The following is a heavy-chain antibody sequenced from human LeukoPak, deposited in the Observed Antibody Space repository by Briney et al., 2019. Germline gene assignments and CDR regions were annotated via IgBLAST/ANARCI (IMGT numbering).Heavy chain of an antibody. D-gene: IGHD2-2*01. J-gene: IGHJ4*02. V-gene: IGHV1-2*02. CDR1: GYTFTGYY. CDR3: ARGLSRIVVLPAAISY. CDR2: IKPNSGGT. Sequence: ASVKVSCKASGYTFTGYYMHWVRQAHGPGLEWMGWIKPNSGGTNYAQNCLGRVTMTTDTSISTAYMELSRVRSDETAGYSCARGLSRIVVLPAAISYWGQGTLVTVSS.